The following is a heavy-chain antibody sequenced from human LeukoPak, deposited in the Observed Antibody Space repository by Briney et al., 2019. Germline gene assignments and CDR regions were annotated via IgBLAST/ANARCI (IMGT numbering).Heavy chain of an antibody. CDR3: AKPDKLVVAATYFDY. CDR1: GFTFSSYG. J-gene: IGHJ4*02. CDR2: ISYDGSNK. V-gene: IGHV3-30*18. D-gene: IGHD2-15*01. Sequence: PGGSLRLSCAASGFTFSSYGMHWVRQAPGKGLEWVAVISYDGSNKYYADSVKGRFTISRDNSKNTLYQQMNSLRAEDTAVYYCAKPDKLVVAATYFDYWGQGTLVTVSS.